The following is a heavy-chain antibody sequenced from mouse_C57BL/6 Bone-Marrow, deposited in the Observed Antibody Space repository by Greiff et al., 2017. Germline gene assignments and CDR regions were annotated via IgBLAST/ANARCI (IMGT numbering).Heavy chain of an antibody. V-gene: IGHV1-69*01. Sequence: QVQLQQPGAELVMPGASVKLSCKASGYTFTSYWMHWVKQRPGQGLEWIGEIDPSDSYTNYNQKFKGKSTLTVDKSSSTAYMQLSSLTSEDSAVYDCARDTYYFDYWGQGTTLTVSS. CDR1: GYTFTSYW. CDR3: ARDTYYFDY. D-gene: IGHD2-10*02. J-gene: IGHJ2*01. CDR2: IDPSDSYT.